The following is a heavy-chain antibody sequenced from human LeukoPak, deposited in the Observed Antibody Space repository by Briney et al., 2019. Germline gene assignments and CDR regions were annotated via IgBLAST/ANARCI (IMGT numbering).Heavy chain of an antibody. CDR2: IGFDQTTI. CDR1: GFAFSGYA. V-gene: IGHV3-48*01. D-gene: IGHD2-15*01. J-gene: IGHJ4*02. CDR3: SRGGYCSGGTCYVGDH. Sequence: GGSLRLSCEASGFAFSGYAMNWVRQAPGKGLEWLSHIGFDQTTIYYADSVKGRFTISRDNAKNSLYLQMNILRAEDTAIYYCSRGGYCSGGTCYVGDHWGQGSLVIVSS.